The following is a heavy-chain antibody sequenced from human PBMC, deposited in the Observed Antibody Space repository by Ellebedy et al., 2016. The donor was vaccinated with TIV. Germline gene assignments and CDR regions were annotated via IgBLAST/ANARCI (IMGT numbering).Heavy chain of an antibody. D-gene: IGHD3-9*01. V-gene: IGHV1-18*04. CDR1: GYTFTAYY. J-gene: IGHJ6*03. CDR3: AGHRYFNYHYYYMDV. CDR2: ISAFNGDT. Sequence: ASVKVSCXASGYTFTAYYIHWVRQAPGQGLEWMGWISAFNGDTNYAQHLQGRVTMTTDTSTNTVYMELRSLTSDDTAVYYCAGHRYFNYHYYYMDVWGKGTAVTVSS.